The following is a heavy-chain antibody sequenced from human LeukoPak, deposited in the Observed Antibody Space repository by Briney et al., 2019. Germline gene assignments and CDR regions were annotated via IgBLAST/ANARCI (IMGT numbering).Heavy chain of an antibody. Sequence: RSSETLSLPCAVSGGSISSSSYYWGGIRQPPGKGMEWIGSIYYSGSTYYNPSLKSRVTISVDTSKNQFSLKLSSVTAADTAVYYCAILTLDIVVVPAAISYPRSTILFDYWGQGTLVTVSS. V-gene: IGHV4-39*01. CDR1: GGSISSSSYY. J-gene: IGHJ4*02. CDR2: IYYSGST. CDR3: AILTLDIVVVPAAISYPRSTILFDY. D-gene: IGHD2-2*03.